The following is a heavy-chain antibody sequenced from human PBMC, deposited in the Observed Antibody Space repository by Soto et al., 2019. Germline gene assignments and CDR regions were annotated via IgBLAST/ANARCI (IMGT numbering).Heavy chain of an antibody. CDR3: ARDRGYSRHEFVN. CDR1: GFTFSSYA. J-gene: IGHJ4*02. CDR2: ISSSSSTI. V-gene: IGHV3-48*02. D-gene: IGHD5-12*01. Sequence: GWSLRLSSAASGFTFSSYAMNLVRQTPGKGLEWVSYISSSSSTIYYADSVKGRFTISRDNAKNSLSLQMNSLRDEDTAVYYCARDRGYSRHEFVNWGQGTLVTV.